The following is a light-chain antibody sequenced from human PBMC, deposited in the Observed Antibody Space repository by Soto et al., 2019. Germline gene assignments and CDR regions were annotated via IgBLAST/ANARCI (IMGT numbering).Light chain of an antibody. J-gene: IGKJ1*01. CDR2: AAS. V-gene: IGKV1-39*01. Sequence: DIQMTQSPSSLSASVGDRVTITCRASQSIDNYLNWFQQKPGNPPKLLIYAASILQSGVPSRFRGRGSGTDFTLTISSLQPEDFATYYCQQTYNSPETFGQGTKVEI. CDR1: QSIDNY. CDR3: QQTYNSPET.